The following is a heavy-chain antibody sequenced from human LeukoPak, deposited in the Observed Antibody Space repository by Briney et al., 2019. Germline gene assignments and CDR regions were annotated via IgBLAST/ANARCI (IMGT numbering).Heavy chain of an antibody. Sequence: ASVKVSCKASGYTFTDYFIHWVRQAPGQGLGWMGWIKPNSGDTKYAEKFQGRVTMTRDTSISTAYMELSRLISDDTAVYYCTRDWGPNSGNFHYDGFDIWGQGTMVTVSS. J-gene: IGHJ3*02. CDR3: TRDWGPNSGNFHYDGFDI. CDR2: IKPNSGDT. D-gene: IGHD1-26*01. V-gene: IGHV1-2*02. CDR1: GYTFTDYF.